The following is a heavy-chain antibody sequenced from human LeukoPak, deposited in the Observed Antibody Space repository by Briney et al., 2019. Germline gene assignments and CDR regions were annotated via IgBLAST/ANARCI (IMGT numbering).Heavy chain of an antibody. D-gene: IGHD3/OR15-3a*01. J-gene: IGHJ6*03. CDR3: ARALSWTTDSYYYMDV. CDR2: MNPNSGNT. CDR1: VYTFTSYD. V-gene: IGHV1-8*01. Sequence: EASVTVSCKASVYTFTSYDINWVRQATGQGLEWMGWMNPNSGNTGYAQKLQGRVTMTKNTSITTAYMELSSLRSEDTAVYYCARALSWTTDSYYYMDVWGKGTTVTVSS.